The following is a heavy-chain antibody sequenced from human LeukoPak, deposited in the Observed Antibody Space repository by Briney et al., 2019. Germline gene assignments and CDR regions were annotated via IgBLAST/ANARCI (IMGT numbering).Heavy chain of an antibody. CDR2: IKPNSGGT. Sequence: ASVKVSCKASGYTFTDYYMHWVRQAPGQGLEWMGRIKPNSGGTNYGQKFQGRVTMTRDTSISTAYMELSRLRSDDTAVYYCARDPGYSSSWSWFDPWGQGTLVTVSS. D-gene: IGHD6-13*01. V-gene: IGHV1-2*06. CDR3: ARDPGYSSSWSWFDP. J-gene: IGHJ5*02. CDR1: GYTFTDYY.